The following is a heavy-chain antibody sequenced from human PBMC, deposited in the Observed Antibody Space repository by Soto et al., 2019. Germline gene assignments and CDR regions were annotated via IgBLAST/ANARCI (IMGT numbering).Heavy chain of an antibody. V-gene: IGHV3-49*03. CDR2: IRSKAYGGTT. CDR3: TRDSDGRYFLTRVDY. Sequence: GGSLRLSCTASGFTFGDYAMSWFRQAPGKGLEWVGFIRSKAYGGTTEYAASVKGRFTISRDDSKSIAYLQMNSLKTEDTAVYYCTRDSDGRYFLTRVDYWGQGTLVTVSS. CDR1: GFTFGDYA. J-gene: IGHJ4*02. D-gene: IGHD3-9*01.